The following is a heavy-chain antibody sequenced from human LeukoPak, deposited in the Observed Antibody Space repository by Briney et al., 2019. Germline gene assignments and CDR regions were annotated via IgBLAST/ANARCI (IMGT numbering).Heavy chain of an antibody. Sequence: ASVKVSCKVSGYTLTELSMHWVRQAPGKGLEWMGGFDPEDGETIYAQKFQGRVTMTEDTSTDTAYMELSSLRSEDTAVYYCATFRFAAAAGDKTEYFQPGAREPWSPSPQ. D-gene: IGHD6-13*01. CDR2: FDPEDGET. J-gene: IGHJ1*01. CDR1: GYTLTELS. CDR3: ATFRFAAAAGDKTEYFQP. V-gene: IGHV1-24*01.